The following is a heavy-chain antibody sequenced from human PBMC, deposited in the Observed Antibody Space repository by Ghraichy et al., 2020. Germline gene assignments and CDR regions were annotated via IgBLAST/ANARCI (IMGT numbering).Heavy chain of an antibody. V-gene: IGHV3-23*01. J-gene: IGHJ4*02. CDR2: ISGSGGYT. CDR1: GFTFSSYA. D-gene: IGHD6-13*01. CDR3: AQDRAFWHSTSGGSFDY. Sequence: GGSLRLSCAASGFTFSSYAMSWVRLAPGKGLEWVSAISGSGGYTYYADSVKGRFTISRDDSKNTLYLQMNSLRAEDTAVYYCAQDRAFWHSTSGGSFDYWGQGTLVTVSS.